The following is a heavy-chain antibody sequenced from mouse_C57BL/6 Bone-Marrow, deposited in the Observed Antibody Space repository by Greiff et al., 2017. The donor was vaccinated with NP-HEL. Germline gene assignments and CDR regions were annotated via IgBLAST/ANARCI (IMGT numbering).Heavy chain of an antibody. V-gene: IGHV5-9-1*02. CDR1: GFTFSSYA. Sequence: EVKLVESGEGLVKPGGSLTLSCAASGFTFSSYAMSWVRQTPEKRLEWVAYISSGGDYVYYADTVKGRFTISRDNARNTLYLQMSILRSEDTAMYYCTRDFAGYYPYYYAMDYWGQGTSVTVSS. CDR2: ISSGGDYV. D-gene: IGHD2-3*01. CDR3: TRDFAGYYPYYYAMDY. J-gene: IGHJ4*01.